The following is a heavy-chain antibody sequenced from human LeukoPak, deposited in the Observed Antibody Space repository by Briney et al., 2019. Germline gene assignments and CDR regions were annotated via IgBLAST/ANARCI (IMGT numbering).Heavy chain of an antibody. CDR1: GFSLSTSGMC. V-gene: IGHV2-70*11. Sequence: SGPTLVNPTQTLTLTCTFSGFSLSTSGMCVSWIRQPPGKALEWLARIDWDDDKYYNTSLKTRLTISKDTSKNQVVLTMTNMDPVDTATYYCARTYGSGSYFDYWGQGTLVTVSS. D-gene: IGHD3-10*01. J-gene: IGHJ4*02. CDR3: ARTYGSGSYFDY. CDR2: IDWDDDK.